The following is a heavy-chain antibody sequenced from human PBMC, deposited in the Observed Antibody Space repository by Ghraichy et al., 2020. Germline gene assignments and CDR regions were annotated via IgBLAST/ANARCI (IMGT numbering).Heavy chain of an antibody. Sequence: LSLTCAASGFTFSSYWMSWVRQAPGKGLEWVANIKQDGSEKYYVDSVKGRFTISRDNAKNSLYLQMNSLRAEDTAVYYCARMGFPELMMDVWGKGTTVTVSS. CDR3: ARMGFPELMMDV. V-gene: IGHV3-7*01. J-gene: IGHJ6*04. CDR1: GFTFSSYW. D-gene: IGHD3-10*01. CDR2: IKQDGSEK.